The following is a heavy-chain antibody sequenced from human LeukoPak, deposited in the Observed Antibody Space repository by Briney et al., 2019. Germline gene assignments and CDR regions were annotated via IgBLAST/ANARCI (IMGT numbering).Heavy chain of an antibody. V-gene: IGHV3-15*01. J-gene: IGHJ4*02. Sequence: IPGGSLRLSCAASEFTISNAWMSWVRQAPGKGLEWGGRIKSKTDGGTTDYAAPVKGRFTISRDDSKNTLYLQMNSLKTEDTAVYYCTTLDSSGYYGYFDYWGQGTLVTVSS. CDR2: IKSKTDGGTT. CDR1: EFTISNAW. D-gene: IGHD3-22*01. CDR3: TTLDSSGYYGYFDY.